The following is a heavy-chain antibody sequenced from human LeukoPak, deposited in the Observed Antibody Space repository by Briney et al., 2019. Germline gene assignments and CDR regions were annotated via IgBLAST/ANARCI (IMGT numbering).Heavy chain of an antibody. CDR3: TTTSTVTTGP. CDR2: IKSKTDGGTT. CDR1: GFTFSNAW. Sequence: PGGSRRPSCAAPGFTFSNAWMSWVRQAPGKGLEWVGRIKSKTDGGTTDYAAPVKGRFTISRDDSKNTLYLQMNSLKTEDTAVYYCTTTSTVTTGPWGQGTLVTVSS. J-gene: IGHJ5*02. V-gene: IGHV3-15*01. D-gene: IGHD4-17*01.